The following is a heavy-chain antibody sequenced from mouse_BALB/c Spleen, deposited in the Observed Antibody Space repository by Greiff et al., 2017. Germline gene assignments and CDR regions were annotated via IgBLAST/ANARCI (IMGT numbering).Heavy chain of an antibody. CDR2: ISSGSSTI. Sequence: DVMLVESGGGLVQPGGSRKLSCAASGFTFSSFGMHWVRQAPEKGLEWVAYISSGSSTIYYADTVKGRFTISRDNPKNTLFLQMTSLRSEDTAMYYCARLGSLLRLREGAMDYWGQGTSVTVSA. V-gene: IGHV5-17*02. CDR1: GFTFSSFG. D-gene: IGHD1-2*01. J-gene: IGHJ4*01. CDR3: ARLGSLLRLREGAMDY.